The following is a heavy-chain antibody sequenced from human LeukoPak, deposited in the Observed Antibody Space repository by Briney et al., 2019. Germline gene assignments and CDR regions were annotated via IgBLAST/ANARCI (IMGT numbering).Heavy chain of an antibody. CDR1: GGSISSYY. V-gene: IGHV4-59*01. CDR3: AGLVRGDYYYYYYMDV. D-gene: IGHD3-10*01. CDR2: IYYSGST. Sequence: PSETLSLACTVSGGSISSYYWSWIRQPPGKGLEWIGYIYYSGSTNYNPSLKSRVTISVDTSKNQFSLKLSSVTAADTAVYYCAGLVRGDYYYYYYMDVWGKGTTVTVSS. J-gene: IGHJ6*03.